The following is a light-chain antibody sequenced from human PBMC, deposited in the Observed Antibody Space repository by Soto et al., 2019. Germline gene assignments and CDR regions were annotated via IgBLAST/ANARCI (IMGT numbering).Light chain of an antibody. Sequence: QSAPTQPPSASGSPGQSVTFSCTGTSSDVGGYNYVSWYQQYPGKAPKLMIYEVYKRHSGVPDRFSGSKSGNTASLTVSGLQPEDEADYYCSAYASSSTWVFGGGTKLTVL. J-gene: IGLJ2*01. V-gene: IGLV2-8*01. CDR1: SSDVGGYNY. CDR2: EVY. CDR3: SAYASSSTWV.